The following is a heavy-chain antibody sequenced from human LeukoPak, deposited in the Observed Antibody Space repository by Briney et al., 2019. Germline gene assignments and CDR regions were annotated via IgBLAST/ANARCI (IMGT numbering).Heavy chain of an antibody. CDR3: ARDPPPCSSTSCYTDLNAFDI. CDR2: IIPIFGTA. V-gene: IGHV1-69*13. CDR1: GGTFSSYA. D-gene: IGHD2-2*02. Sequence: GASVKVSCKASGGTFSSYAISWVRQAPGQGLEWMGGIIPIFGTANYAQKFQGRVTITADESTSTAYMELSSLRSEDTAVYYCARDPPPCSSTSCYTDLNAFDIWGQGTMVTVSS. J-gene: IGHJ3*02.